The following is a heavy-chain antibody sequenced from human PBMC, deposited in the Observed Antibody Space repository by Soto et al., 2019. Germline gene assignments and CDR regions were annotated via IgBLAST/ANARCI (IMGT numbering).Heavy chain of an antibody. V-gene: IGHV3-53*01. CDR1: GLSVSDNY. Sequence: GSLRLSCGASGLSVSDNYMGWVRQAPGRGLEWVSVMYAGGDTHYADSVKGRFTISRDKSENTLYLQMNSLRDEDTGVYFCVSRIPSWVFDYWGLGTLVTVSS. CDR3: VSRIPSWVFDY. CDR2: MYAGGDT. J-gene: IGHJ4*01. D-gene: IGHD2-21*01.